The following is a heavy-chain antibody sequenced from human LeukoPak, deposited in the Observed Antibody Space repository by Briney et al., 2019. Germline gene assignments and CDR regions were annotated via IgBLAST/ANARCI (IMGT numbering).Heavy chain of an antibody. D-gene: IGHD6-13*01. J-gene: IGHJ4*02. Sequence: SETLSLTCTVSGGSISSGNYYWSWIRQPAGKGLEWIGRIYTSASTNYNPSLKSRVTISVDTSKNQFSLKLSSVTAADTAVYYCARNLIPEQLVLNFWGQGTLVTVSS. CDR2: IYTSAST. CDR3: ARNLIPEQLVLNF. V-gene: IGHV4-61*02. CDR1: GGSISSGNYY.